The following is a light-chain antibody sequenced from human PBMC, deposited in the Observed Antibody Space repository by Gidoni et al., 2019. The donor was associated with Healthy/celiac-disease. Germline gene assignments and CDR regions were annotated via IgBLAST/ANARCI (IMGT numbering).Light chain of an antibody. Sequence: ELVFTQSPATLSLPPGERSTLSCRASQSVSSYLAWYQQKPGQAPRLLIYDASNRATGIPTRVSGSGSGKDFTLTISSLEPEDFAVYYWQQRSNWPPTFGQGTKVEIK. J-gene: IGKJ1*01. CDR2: DAS. CDR3: QQRSNWPPT. CDR1: QSVSSY. V-gene: IGKV3-11*01.